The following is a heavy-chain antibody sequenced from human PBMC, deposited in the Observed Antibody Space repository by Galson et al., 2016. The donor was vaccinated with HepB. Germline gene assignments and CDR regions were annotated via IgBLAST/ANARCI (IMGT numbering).Heavy chain of an antibody. CDR2: ISGGSANI. D-gene: IGHD4/OR15-4a*01. Sequence: SLRLSCAASGFTFSSDAMSWVRQAPGKGLEWASGISGGSANIYYADPVKGRFTISRDNSKNTLYLKMNSLRADDTAVYYCARWASSDYGDGWDDWGQGTLVTVSS. CDR1: GFTFSSDA. V-gene: IGHV3-23*01. CDR3: ARWASSDYGDGWDD. J-gene: IGHJ4*02.